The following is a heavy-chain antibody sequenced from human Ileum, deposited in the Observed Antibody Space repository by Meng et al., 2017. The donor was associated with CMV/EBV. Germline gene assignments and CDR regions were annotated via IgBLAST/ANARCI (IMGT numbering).Heavy chain of an antibody. Sequence: KDSGYTFSSYAISWVRQAPGQGLEWMGGIIPIFGTANYEKKFQGRVTITTDESTSTAYMQLSSLRSEDTAIYYCVRVGRISTSGYDSWGQGTLVTVSS. CDR2: IIPIFGTA. J-gene: IGHJ4*02. CDR3: VRVGRISTSGYDS. CDR1: GYTFSSYA. D-gene: IGHD2-15*01. V-gene: IGHV1-69*05.